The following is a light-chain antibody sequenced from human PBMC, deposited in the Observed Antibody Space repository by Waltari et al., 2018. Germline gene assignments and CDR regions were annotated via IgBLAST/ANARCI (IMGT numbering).Light chain of an antibody. CDR1: NYDVGSYNY. CDR2: DVT. CDR3: SSYSGTYTLL. Sequence: QSALTQPRSVSESPGQSVTISCTGTNYDVGSYNYFSWYQHHPGKAPKLMIYDVTKRPSGVPDRFSGSKYGNTASLTISGLQAEDEADYYCSSYSGTYTLLFGGGTKLTVL. V-gene: IGLV2-11*01. J-gene: IGLJ3*02.